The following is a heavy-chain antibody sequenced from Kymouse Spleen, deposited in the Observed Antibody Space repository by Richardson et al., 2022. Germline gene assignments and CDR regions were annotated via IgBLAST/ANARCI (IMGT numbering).Heavy chain of an antibody. V-gene: IGHV4-34*01. CDR2: INHSGST. J-gene: IGHJ4*02. Sequence: QVQLQQWGAGLLKPSETLSLTCAVYGGSFSGYYWSWIRQPPGKGLEWIGEINHSGSTNYNPSLKSRVTISVDTSKNQFSLKLSSVTAADTAVYYCAEERGTGNHGGLL*LLGPGNPGHRLL. D-gene: IGHD1-1*01,IGHD1-20*01,IGHD1-7*01. CDR1: GGSFSGYY. CDR3: AEERGTGNHGGLL*L.